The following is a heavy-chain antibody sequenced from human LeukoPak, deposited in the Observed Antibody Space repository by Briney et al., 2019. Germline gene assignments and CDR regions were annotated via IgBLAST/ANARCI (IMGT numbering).Heavy chain of an antibody. Sequence: GGSLRLSCAASGFTVSSNYMSWVRQAPGKGLEWVSVIYSGGSTYYADSVKGRFTISRDNSKNTLYLQMNSLRAEDTAVYYCARTKPTWYYYYYMDVWGKGTTVTISS. CDR2: IYSGGST. V-gene: IGHV3-53*01. J-gene: IGHJ6*03. CDR3: ARTKPTWYYYYYMDV. CDR1: GFTVSSNY.